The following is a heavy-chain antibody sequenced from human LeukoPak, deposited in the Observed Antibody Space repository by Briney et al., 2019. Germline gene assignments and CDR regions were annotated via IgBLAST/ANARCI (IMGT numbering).Heavy chain of an antibody. Sequence: PSETLPLTCTVSGGSISSYYWSWIRQPPGKGLEWIGDIYYSGSTNYNPSLKSRVTISVDTSKNQLSLRLSSVTAADTAVYYSARLASGSYGPLTPFDYWGQGTLVTVSS. CDR3: ARLASGSYGPLTPFDY. J-gene: IGHJ4*02. D-gene: IGHD1-26*01. V-gene: IGHV4-59*08. CDR2: IYYSGST. CDR1: GGSISSYY.